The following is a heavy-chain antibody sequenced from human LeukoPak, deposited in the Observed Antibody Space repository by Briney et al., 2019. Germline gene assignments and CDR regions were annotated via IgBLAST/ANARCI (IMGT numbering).Heavy chain of an antibody. J-gene: IGHJ4*02. V-gene: IGHV4-39*07. CDR1: GGSISSSSYY. D-gene: IGHD6-19*01. CDR2: IYYSGST. Sequence: PSETLSLTCTVSGGSISSSSYYWGWIRQPPGKGLEWIGSIYYSGSTYYNPSLKSRVTISVDTSKNQFSLKLSSVTAADTAVYYCARVPSGWPRGYFDYWGQGTLVTVSS. CDR3: ARVPSGWPRGYFDY.